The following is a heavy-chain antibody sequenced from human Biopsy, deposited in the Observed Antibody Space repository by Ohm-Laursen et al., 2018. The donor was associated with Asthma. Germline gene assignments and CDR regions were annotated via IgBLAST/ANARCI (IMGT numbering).Heavy chain of an antibody. J-gene: IGHJ3*01. D-gene: IGHD3-9*01. Sequence: ASVKVSYKASGYNFISFAIHWVRQAPGQRLEWMGWVNTGNGDTKYSQKFQGRVTITRDTSASTAYMELRSLRSEDTPTYYCARTYYDFLTGQVKDVFGVWGQGTMVTVSS. V-gene: IGHV1-3*04. CDR1: GYNFISFA. CDR2: VNTGNGDT. CDR3: ARTYYDFLTGQVKDVFGV.